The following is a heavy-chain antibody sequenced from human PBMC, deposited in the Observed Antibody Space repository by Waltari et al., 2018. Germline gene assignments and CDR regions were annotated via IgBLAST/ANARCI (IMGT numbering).Heavy chain of an antibody. CDR3: SREEQTFDFYGMDV. CDR2: ISYRGTT. CDR1: CGSISGDDNY. D-gene: IGHD1-26*01. V-gene: IGHV4-30-4*08. J-gene: IGHJ6*02. Sequence: ELQESGPGLVRPSQTLSLTCTVPCGSISGDDNYWNWIRQTPGKGLDWIGYISYRGTTSHNPALQGRVTISADTSKNQFFMTLTSVTATDTAIYYCSREEQTFDFYGMDVWGPGTTVTVSS.